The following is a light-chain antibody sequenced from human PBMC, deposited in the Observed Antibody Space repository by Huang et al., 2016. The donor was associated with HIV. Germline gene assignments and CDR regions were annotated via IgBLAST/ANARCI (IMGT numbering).Light chain of an antibody. CDR2: KAS. J-gene: IGKJ1*01. Sequence: DIQMTQSPSTLSASVGDRVTITCRASQSVSSWLAGYQQKPGKPPKLLIYKASSLESGVPSRFSGSESWTEFTLTISSLQPDDFATYYCQQYNSYSPRTFGQGTKVEIK. CDR3: QQYNSYSPRT. V-gene: IGKV1-5*03. CDR1: QSVSSW.